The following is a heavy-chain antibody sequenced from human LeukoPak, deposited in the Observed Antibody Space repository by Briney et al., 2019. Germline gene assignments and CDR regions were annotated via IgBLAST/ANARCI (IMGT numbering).Heavy chain of an antibody. CDR1: GFTFEDFV. Sequence: HAGGSLRLSCAASGFTFEDFVMHWVRQVPGKALEWVSLINLDGGSASYADSVRGRFTISRDNSKSSLYLQMNSLRPEDTALYYCVKDSVVRGVRSSSIDYWGQGTLVTVSS. CDR3: VKDSVVRGVRSSSIDY. V-gene: IGHV3-43D*03. CDR2: INLDGGSA. D-gene: IGHD3-10*01. J-gene: IGHJ4*02.